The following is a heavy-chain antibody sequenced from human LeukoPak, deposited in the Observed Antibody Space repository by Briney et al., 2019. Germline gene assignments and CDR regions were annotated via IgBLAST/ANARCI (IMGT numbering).Heavy chain of an antibody. V-gene: IGHV3-7*01. Sequence: GGSLRLSCAASGFTFSGHSMTWVRQAPGKGLEWVANINLDGSERFYVDLVKGRFTISRDNADNSMYLQMNRLRAEDTAVYYCGRVIAGAIDYWGQGTLVTVSS. J-gene: IGHJ4*02. CDR3: GRVIAGAIDY. CDR1: GFTFSGHS. CDR2: INLDGSER. D-gene: IGHD6-13*01.